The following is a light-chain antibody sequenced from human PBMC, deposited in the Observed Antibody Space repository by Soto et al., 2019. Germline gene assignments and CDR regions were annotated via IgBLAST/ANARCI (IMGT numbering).Light chain of an antibody. J-gene: IGKJ2*01. Sequence: TRLTQSPSSLSASLGDRVTITCRASQGISSFLAWYQQKPGKAPIFLIYAASALQSGVPSRFFGSGSGTDFTLTISSLQPEDAATYYFQQCDTYPYTFGQGTKREIK. CDR1: QGISSF. V-gene: IGKV1-9*01. CDR3: QQCDTYPYT. CDR2: AAS.